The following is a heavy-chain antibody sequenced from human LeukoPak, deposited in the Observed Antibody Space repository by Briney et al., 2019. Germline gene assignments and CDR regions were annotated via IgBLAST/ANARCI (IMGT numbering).Heavy chain of an antibody. CDR2: IYTSGST. J-gene: IGHJ6*03. V-gene: IGHV4-4*07. CDR3: AREWATVTSPAPYYMDV. CDR1: GGSISSYY. D-gene: IGHD4-11*01. Sequence: PSETLSLTCTVSGGSISSYYWSWIRQPAGKGLEWIGRIYTSGSTNYNPSLKSRVTMSVDTSKNQFSLKLSSVTAADTAVYYCAREWATVTSPAPYYMDVWGKGTTVTVSS.